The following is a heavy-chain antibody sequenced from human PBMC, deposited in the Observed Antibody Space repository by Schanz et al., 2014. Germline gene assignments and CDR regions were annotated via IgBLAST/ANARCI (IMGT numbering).Heavy chain of an antibody. D-gene: IGHD2-15*01. CDR3: AREIPAGGHFDY. V-gene: IGHV3-7*01. CDR2: IKQDGSEK. J-gene: IGHJ4*02. CDR1: GFTFNNYW. Sequence: EVQLVESGGGLVQPGGSLRLSCVASGFTFNNYWMSWVRQAPGKGLEWVANIKQDGSEKYYVDSVKGRFTISRDNAKNSLYLQMNSLRAEDTAVYYCAREIPAGGHFDYWGQGTLVTVSS.